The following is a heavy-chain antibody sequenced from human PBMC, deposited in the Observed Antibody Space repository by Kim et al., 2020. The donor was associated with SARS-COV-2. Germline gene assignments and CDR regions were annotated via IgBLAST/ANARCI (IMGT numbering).Heavy chain of an antibody. CDR1: AYILSGYS. CDR2: INPNSGGT. V-gene: IGHV1-2*06. J-gene: IGHJ5*02. D-gene: IGHD2-8*01. Sequence: ASVKVSCKASAYILSGYSFHWVRQAPGQGLELMGRINPNSGGTNYAQKFQDRVTMTRDTSISTLYMELSSLRSDDTAVYYCASSVVLMVYAVEAWGQGTLVTVSS. CDR3: ASSVVLMVYAVEA.